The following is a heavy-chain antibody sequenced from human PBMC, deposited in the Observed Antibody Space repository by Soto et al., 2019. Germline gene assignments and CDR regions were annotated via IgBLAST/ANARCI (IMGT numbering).Heavy chain of an antibody. D-gene: IGHD4-17*01. V-gene: IGHV4-59*01. CDR3: ARVNYGDYYYVMDG. Sequence: EPLSLTWTDSGASINNYYWTWIRQPPGKGLEWIGDISYTGSANYNASLKSRLTISVDTSKKQFSLKLSSVTAADTALYYCARVNYGDYYYVMDGWGQGTTVTVSS. J-gene: IGHJ6*02. CDR1: GASINNYY. CDR2: ISYTGSA.